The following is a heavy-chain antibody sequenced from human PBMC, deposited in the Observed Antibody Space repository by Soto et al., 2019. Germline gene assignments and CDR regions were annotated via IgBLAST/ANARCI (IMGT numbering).Heavy chain of an antibody. J-gene: IGHJ4*02. V-gene: IGHV3-23*01. CDR2: ISGSGGST. CDR3: AKDKTYCSSTSCYADYFDY. Sequence: EVQLLESGGGLVQPGGSLRLSCAASGFTFSSYAMSWVRQAPGKGLEWVSGISGSGGSTYYADSVKGRFTISRYNTKNTLYLQMKNMRAEDTAVYYCAKDKTYCSSTSCYADYFDYWGQGTLVTVSS. CDR1: GFTFSSYA. D-gene: IGHD2-2*01.